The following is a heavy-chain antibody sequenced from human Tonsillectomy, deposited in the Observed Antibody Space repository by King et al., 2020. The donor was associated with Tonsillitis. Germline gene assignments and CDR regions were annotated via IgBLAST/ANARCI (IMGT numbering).Heavy chain of an antibody. J-gene: IGHJ3*02. D-gene: IGHD1-20*01. Sequence: VQLVESGAEVKKPGASVKVSCKASGYTFTNYGINWVRQAPGQGLERMGWISAYNGNRNYAQTIQGRVTMTTDTSTSTAYMELRSLRSDDTAVYYCARDLIGTDAFDIWGQGTMVTVSS. CDR1: GYTFTNYG. CDR2: ISAYNGNR. CDR3: ARDLIGTDAFDI. V-gene: IGHV1-18*01.